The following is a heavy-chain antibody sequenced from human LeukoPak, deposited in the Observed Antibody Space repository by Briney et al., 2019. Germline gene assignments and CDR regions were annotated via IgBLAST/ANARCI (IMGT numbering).Heavy chain of an antibody. CDR2: IYTSGST. V-gene: IGHV4-59*10. D-gene: IGHD3-22*01. CDR1: GGSFSGYY. J-gene: IGHJ4*02. CDR3: ARGYYDSSGYFDY. Sequence: KPSETQSLTCAVYGGSFSGYYWSWIRQPAGKGLEWIGRIYTSGSTNYNPSLKSRVTMSVDTSKNQFSLKLSSVTAADTAVYYCARGYYDSSGYFDYWGQGTLVTVSS.